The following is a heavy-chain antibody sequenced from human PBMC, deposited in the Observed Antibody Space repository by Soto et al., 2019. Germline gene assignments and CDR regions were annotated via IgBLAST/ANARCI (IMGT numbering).Heavy chain of an antibody. CDR1: GFTFSSYW. CDR2: INQDGSEK. V-gene: IGHV3-7*01. J-gene: IGHJ4*02. CDR3: ARDSGISVADSTGGQYDF. Sequence: EVQLVESGGGLVQPGGSLRLSCAASGFTFSSYWMSWVRQVPGKGVEGLANINQDGSEKYYVDSVKGRFAIFRDNDKHSLSLQMNSLSAEDTAVYYCARDSGISVADSTGGQYDFWGQGTLVTVSS. D-gene: IGHD6-19*01.